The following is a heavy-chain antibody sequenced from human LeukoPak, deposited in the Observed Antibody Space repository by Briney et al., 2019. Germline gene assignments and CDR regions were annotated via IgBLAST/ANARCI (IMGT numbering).Heavy chain of an antibody. J-gene: IGHJ6*02. CDR1: GGSISSYY. CDR3: ARVRFGYSSSWFSKDYYYGMDV. CDR2: IYYSGRT. D-gene: IGHD6-13*01. Sequence: SETLSLTCTVSGGSISSYYWSWIRQPPGKGLEWIGYIYYSGRTNYNPSLKSRVTISVDTSKNQFSLKLSSVTAADTAVCYCARVRFGYSSSWFSKDYYYGMDVWGQGTTVTVSS. V-gene: IGHV4-59*01.